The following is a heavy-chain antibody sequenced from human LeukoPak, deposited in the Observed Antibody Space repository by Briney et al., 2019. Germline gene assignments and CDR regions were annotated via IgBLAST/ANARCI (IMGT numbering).Heavy chain of an antibody. D-gene: IGHD2-2*01. CDR2: IIPIFGTA. Sequence: ASVKVSCKASGGTFSSYAISWVRQAPGQGLEWMGGIIPIFGTAKYAQKFQGRVTITTDESTSTAYMELSSLRSEDTAVYYCARVVPPFTFDCSSTSCYLDPWGQGTLVTVSS. J-gene: IGHJ5*02. CDR3: ARVVPPFTFDCSSTSCYLDP. V-gene: IGHV1-69*05. CDR1: GGTFSSYA.